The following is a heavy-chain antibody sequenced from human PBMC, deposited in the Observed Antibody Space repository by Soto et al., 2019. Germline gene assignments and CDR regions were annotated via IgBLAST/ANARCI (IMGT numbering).Heavy chain of an antibody. Sequence: ASVKVSCKASGYTFTSYAMHWVRQAPGQRLEWMGWINAGNGNTKYSPKFQGRVTITRDTSASTAYMELSSLRSEDTAVYYCARERGNYYYYMDVWGKGTTVTVSS. CDR1: GYTFTSYA. J-gene: IGHJ6*03. CDR3: ARERGNYYYYMDV. V-gene: IGHV1-3*01. CDR2: INAGNGNT.